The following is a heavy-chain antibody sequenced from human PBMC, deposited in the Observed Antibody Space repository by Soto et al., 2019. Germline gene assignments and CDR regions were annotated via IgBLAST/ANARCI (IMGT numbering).Heavy chain of an antibody. CDR3: ASYITFGGDIVRSGYFDL. CDR2: IYSGGST. Sequence: EVQLVESGGGLVQPGGSLRLSCAASGFTVSSNYMSWVRQAPGKGLEWVSVIYSGGSTYYADSVKGRFTISRHNSKNTLYLQMNSLGAEGTAVYYCASYITFGGDIVRSGYFDLWGRGTLVTVSS. J-gene: IGHJ2*01. V-gene: IGHV3-53*04. CDR1: GFTVSSNY. D-gene: IGHD3-16*02.